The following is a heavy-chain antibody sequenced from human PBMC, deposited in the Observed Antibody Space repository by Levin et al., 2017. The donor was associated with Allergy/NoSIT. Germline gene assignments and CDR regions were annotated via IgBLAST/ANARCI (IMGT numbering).Heavy chain of an antibody. CDR1: GFTLSNYS. CDR3: ARFRGPFDY. CDR2: IDTSGSAT. V-gene: IGHV3-48*01. Sequence: PGGSLRLSCATSGFTLSNYSMNWVRQAPGKGLEWISYIDTSGSATQYADSVKGRFTISRDNANNSVSLQMNSLRADDTAVYYCARFRGPFDYWGPGTLVTVSS. J-gene: IGHJ4*02.